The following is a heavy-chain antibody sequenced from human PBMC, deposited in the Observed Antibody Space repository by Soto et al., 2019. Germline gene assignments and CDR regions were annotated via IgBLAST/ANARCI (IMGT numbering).Heavy chain of an antibody. CDR3: ARDDYPYYDDSSGYHFDY. CDR2: ISDSSSTI. D-gene: IGHD3-22*01. J-gene: IGHJ4*02. CDR1: GFTFNTYN. V-gene: IGHV3-48*01. Sequence: PGGSLRLSCAASGFTFNTYNMNWVRQAPGKGLEWVSYISDSSSTIHYADYVKGRFTISRDNAKNSLYLQMNSLRAEDTAVYYCARDDYPYYDDSSGYHFDYWGQGVLVTVSS.